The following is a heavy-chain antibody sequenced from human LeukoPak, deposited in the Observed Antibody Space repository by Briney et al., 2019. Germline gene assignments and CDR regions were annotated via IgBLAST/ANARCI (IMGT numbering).Heavy chain of an antibody. J-gene: IGHJ3*02. V-gene: IGHV5-51*01. Sequence: GESLKISCKISGYKLTNNWIGWVRQVPGKGLEWMGIIYPGDSDTRYSPSFQGQVTISADKSISTAYLQWSSLKASDTAMYYCARPGKHYYDSSGYSPDDAFDIWGQGTMVTVSS. CDR3: ARPGKHYYDSSGYSPDDAFDI. D-gene: IGHD3-22*01. CDR1: GYKLTNNW. CDR2: IYPGDSDT.